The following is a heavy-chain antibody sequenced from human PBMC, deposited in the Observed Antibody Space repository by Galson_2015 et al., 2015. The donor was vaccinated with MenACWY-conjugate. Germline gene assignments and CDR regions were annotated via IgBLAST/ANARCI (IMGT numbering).Heavy chain of an antibody. Sequence: SVKVSCKVSGYTLTELSMHWVRQAPGKGLEWMGGFDPEDGETIYAQKFQGRVTMTEDTSTDTAYMELSSLRSEDTAVYYCATVGTRRPTFDYWGQGTLVTVSS. CDR3: ATVGTRRPTFDY. CDR1: GYTLTELS. CDR2: FDPEDGET. V-gene: IGHV1-24*01. D-gene: IGHD7-27*01. J-gene: IGHJ4*02.